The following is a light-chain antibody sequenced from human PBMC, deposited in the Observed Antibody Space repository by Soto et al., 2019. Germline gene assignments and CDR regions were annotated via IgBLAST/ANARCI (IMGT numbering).Light chain of an antibody. CDR2: DVS. J-gene: IGLJ7*01. V-gene: IGLV2-14*03. CDR1: NSDVGVYNY. Sequence: QSVLTQPASVSGSPGQSITISCTGTNSDVGVYNYVSWYQRHPGKAPKVMIYDVSNRPSGVSNRFSDSKSGYTASLTISGLQAEDEADYCWGSSTSSNPLGLFFGSGTQLTV. CDR3: GSSTSSNPLGLF.